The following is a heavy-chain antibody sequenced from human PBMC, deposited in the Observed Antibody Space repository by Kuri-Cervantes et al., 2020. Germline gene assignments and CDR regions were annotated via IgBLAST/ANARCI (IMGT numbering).Heavy chain of an antibody. V-gene: IGHV3-21*01. J-gene: IGHJ4*02. CDR1: GFTFSDYS. Sequence: GESLKISCAASGFTFSDYSINWVRQAPGKGLEWVSAISGDSVYIYYADSVKGRFTLFRDNAKNSLYLQMNSLRAEDTAVYYCARDSDYSSSWYLFDYWGQGTLVTVSS. D-gene: IGHD6-13*01. CDR2: ISGDSVYI. CDR3: ARDSDYSSSWYLFDY.